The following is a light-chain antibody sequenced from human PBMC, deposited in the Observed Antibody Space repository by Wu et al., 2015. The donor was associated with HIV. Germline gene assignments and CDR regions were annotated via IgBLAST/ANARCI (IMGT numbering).Light chain of an antibody. CDR1: QRVNNDY. J-gene: IGKJ1*01. CDR3: QQYDTSRVT. Sequence: ENVLTQSPGTLSLSPGQRATLSCRASQRVNNDYFAWFQQKPGQAPRLLIYGASSRATGIPDRFSGSGSGTDFTLTISRLEPEDFAVYYCQQYDTSRVTFGQGTKVEIK. V-gene: IGKV3-20*01. CDR2: GAS.